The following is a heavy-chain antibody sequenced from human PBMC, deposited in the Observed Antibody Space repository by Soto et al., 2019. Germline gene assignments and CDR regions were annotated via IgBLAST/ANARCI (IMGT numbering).Heavy chain of an antibody. J-gene: IGHJ4*02. Sequence: GGSLRLSCAASGFTFSSYWMSWVRQAPGKGLEWVANIKQDGSEKYYVDSVKGRFTISRDNAKNSLYLQMNSLRAEDTAVYYCARGRSSSGWNLLRRFDYWGQGTLVTVSS. V-gene: IGHV3-7*05. CDR3: ARGRSSSGWNLLRRFDY. D-gene: IGHD6-19*01. CDR1: GFTFSSYW. CDR2: IKQDGSEK.